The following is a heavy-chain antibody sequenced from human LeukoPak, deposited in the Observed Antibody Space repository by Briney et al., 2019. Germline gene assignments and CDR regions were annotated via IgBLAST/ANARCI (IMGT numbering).Heavy chain of an antibody. CDR3: AKEATFIVATIGYFDY. J-gene: IGHJ4*03. Sequence: GGSLRLSCAASGFTFSSYGMHWVRQAPGKGLEWVAFIRYDGSNKYYADSVKGRFTISRDNSKNTLYLQMNSLRAEDTAVYYCAKEATFIVATIGYFDYWSQGTLVTVPS. CDR2: IRYDGSNK. CDR1: GFTFSSYG. V-gene: IGHV3-30*02. D-gene: IGHD5-12*01.